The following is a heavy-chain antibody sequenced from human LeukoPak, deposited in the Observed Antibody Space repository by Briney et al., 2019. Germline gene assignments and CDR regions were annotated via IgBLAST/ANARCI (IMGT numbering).Heavy chain of an antibody. CDR2: ITSNINTI. D-gene: IGHD4-17*01. J-gene: IGHJ4*02. CDR3: AKPPVPLDYGDYARDY. CDR1: GFTFSTYN. V-gene: IGHV3-48*01. Sequence: GGSLRLSCAASGFTFSTYNMNWVRQAPGKGLEWLAYITSNINTIYYADSVKGRFTISRDNSKNTLYLQMNSLRAEDTAVYYCAKPPVPLDYGDYARDYWGQGTLVTVSS.